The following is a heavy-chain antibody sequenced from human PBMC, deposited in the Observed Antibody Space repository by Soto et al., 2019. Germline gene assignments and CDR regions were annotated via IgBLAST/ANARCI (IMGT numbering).Heavy chain of an antibody. V-gene: IGHV1-58*01. CDR3: AAEHVVGANGDAFDI. Sequence: QMQLVQSGPEVKKPGTSVKVSCKASGFTFTSSAVQWVRQARGQRLEWIGWIVVGSGNTNYAQKFQERVTITRDMSTSTAYMELSSLRSEDTAVYYCAAEHVVGANGDAFDIWGQGTMVTVSS. J-gene: IGHJ3*02. CDR1: GFTFTSSA. D-gene: IGHD1-26*01. CDR2: IVVGSGNT.